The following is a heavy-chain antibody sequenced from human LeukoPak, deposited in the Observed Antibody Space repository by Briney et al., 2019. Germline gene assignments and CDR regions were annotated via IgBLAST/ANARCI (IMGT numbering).Heavy chain of an antibody. D-gene: IGHD6-19*01. Sequence: PSETLSLTCNVSDGSISEYYWSWIRQPPGKGLEWIGYISNSGSTNYNPSLKSRVTISVDTTKNQFSLKLSSVTAADTAVCYCAKSSGWYFDHWGQGTRVTVSS. CDR1: DGSISEYY. V-gene: IGHV4-59*08. CDR3: AKSSGWYFDH. CDR2: ISNSGST. J-gene: IGHJ4*02.